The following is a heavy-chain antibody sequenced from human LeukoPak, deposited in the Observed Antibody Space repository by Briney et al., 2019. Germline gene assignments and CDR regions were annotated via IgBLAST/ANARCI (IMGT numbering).Heavy chain of an antibody. V-gene: IGHV3-23*01. CDR2: VSGSGSGT. CDR1: GFTFSSYA. D-gene: IGHD2-15*01. J-gene: IGHJ4*02. CDR3: AKGSLGYRRGGSCYFDY. Sequence: GGSLRLSCAASGFTFSSYAMSWVRQAPGKGLEWVSAVSGSGSGTYYADSVKGPFTISRYNSKNTLYLQMTSLRAADPAVYYCAKGSLGYRRGGSCYFDYWGQGTLVTVSS.